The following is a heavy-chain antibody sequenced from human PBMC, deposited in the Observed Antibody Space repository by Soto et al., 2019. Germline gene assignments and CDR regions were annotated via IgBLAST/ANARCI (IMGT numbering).Heavy chain of an antibody. CDR1: GYTFTTYA. J-gene: IGHJ5*02. CDR3: ARGLVGYSNLDR. D-gene: IGHD6-13*01. Sequence: QAQLVQSGAAVNKPGASVKISCKASGYTFTTYALHWLRQAPGQQGQRLEWLGRITAGNGKTTYSQKVPDRVTSTRGALATTAYIELSRLTSEDTAVYYWARGLVGYSNLDRWGQGTLVTVSS. V-gene: IGHV1-3*01. CDR2: ITAGNGKT.